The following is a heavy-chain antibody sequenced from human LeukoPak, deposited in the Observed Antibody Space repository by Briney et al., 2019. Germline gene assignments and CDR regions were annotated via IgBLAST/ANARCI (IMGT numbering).Heavy chain of an antibody. Sequence: GASVKVSCKVSGYTLTELSMHWVRQAPGKGLEWMGGFDPEDGETIYAQKFQGRVTMTEDTSTDTAYMELSSLRSEDTAVYYCATRVGAARYYGMDVWGQGTTVTVSS. CDR2: FDPEDGET. V-gene: IGHV1-24*01. CDR1: GYTLTELS. J-gene: IGHJ6*02. D-gene: IGHD1-26*01. CDR3: ATRVGAARYYGMDV.